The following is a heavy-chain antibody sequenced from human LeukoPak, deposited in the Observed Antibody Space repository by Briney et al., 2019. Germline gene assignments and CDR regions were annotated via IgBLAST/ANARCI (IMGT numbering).Heavy chain of an antibody. CDR2: IYYSGST. J-gene: IGHJ3*02. V-gene: IGHV4-61*08. Sequence: PSETLSLTCTVSGGSISSGDYYWSWIRQPPGKGLEWIGYIYYSGSTNYNPSLKSRVTISVDTSKNQFSLKLSSVTAADTAVYYCARSTVEPGRAFDTWGQGTMVTVSS. CDR3: ARSTVEPGRAFDT. D-gene: IGHD4-23*01. CDR1: GGSISSGDYY.